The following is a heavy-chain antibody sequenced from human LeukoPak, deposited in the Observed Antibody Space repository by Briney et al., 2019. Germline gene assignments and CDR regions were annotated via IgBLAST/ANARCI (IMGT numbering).Heavy chain of an antibody. V-gene: IGHV4-39*07. CDR1: GGSISSSSYY. CDR3: ARSPPGVAATFDY. Sequence: SETLSLTCTVSGGSISSSSYYWGWIRQPPGKGLEWIGSIYYSGSTYYNPSLKSRVTISVDTSENQFSLKLSSVTAADTAVYYCARSPPGVAATFDYWGQGTLVTVSS. J-gene: IGHJ4*02. D-gene: IGHD2-15*01. CDR2: IYYSGST.